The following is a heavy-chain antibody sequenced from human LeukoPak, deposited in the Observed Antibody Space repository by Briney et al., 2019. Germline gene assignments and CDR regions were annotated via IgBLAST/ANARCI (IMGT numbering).Heavy chain of an antibody. J-gene: IGHJ3*02. V-gene: IGHV4-34*01. CDR1: GGSFSGYY. CDR2: INHSGST. Sequence: SETLSLTCAVYGGSFSGYYWSWIRQPPGKGLEWIGEINHSGSTNYNPSLKSRVTISVDTSKNQFSLKLSSVTAADTAVYYCARPRGFWSGHDAFDIWGQGTMVTVSS. D-gene: IGHD3-3*01. CDR3: ARPRGFWSGHDAFDI.